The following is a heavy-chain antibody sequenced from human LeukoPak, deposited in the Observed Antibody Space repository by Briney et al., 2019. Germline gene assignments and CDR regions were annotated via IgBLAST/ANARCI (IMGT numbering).Heavy chain of an antibody. CDR1: GFTFSSYS. D-gene: IGHD2-2*01. CDR2: ISSSSSYI. CDR3: ARDFDMIVVVFGGSAFDI. Sequence: GGSLRLSCAASGFTFSSYSMNWVRQAPGKGLEWVSPISSSSSYIYYADSVKGRFTISRDNAKNSLYLQMNSLRAEDTAVYYCARDFDMIVVVFGGSAFDIWGQGTMVTVSS. J-gene: IGHJ3*02. V-gene: IGHV3-21*01.